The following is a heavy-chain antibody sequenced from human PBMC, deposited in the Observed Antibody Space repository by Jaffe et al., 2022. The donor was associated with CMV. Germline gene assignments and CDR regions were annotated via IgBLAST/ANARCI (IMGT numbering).Heavy chain of an antibody. CDR2: INPNSGGT. Sequence: QVQLVQSGAEVKKPGASVKVSCKASGYTFTGYYMHWVRQAPGQGLEWMGWINPNSGGTNYAQKFQGRVTMTRDTSISTAYMELSRLRSDDTAVYYCARTYYDILTGTYAGFDYWGQGTLVTVSS. D-gene: IGHD3-9*01. V-gene: IGHV1-2*02. CDR1: GYTFTGYY. J-gene: IGHJ4*02. CDR3: ARTYYDILTGTYAGFDY.